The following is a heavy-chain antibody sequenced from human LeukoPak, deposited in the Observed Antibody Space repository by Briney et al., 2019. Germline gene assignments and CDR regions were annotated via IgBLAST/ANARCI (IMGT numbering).Heavy chain of an antibody. V-gene: IGHV1-46*01. CDR1: GYTFTSHY. D-gene: IGHD3-3*01. Sequence: GASVKVSCKASGYTFTSHYMHWVRQAPGQGLEWMGIINPSGGSTSYAQKFQGRVTMTRDTSTSTVYMELSSLRSEDTAVYYCARQLRSPRRWFDPWGQGTLVTVSS. CDR2: INPSGGST. CDR3: ARQLRSPRRWFDP. J-gene: IGHJ5*02.